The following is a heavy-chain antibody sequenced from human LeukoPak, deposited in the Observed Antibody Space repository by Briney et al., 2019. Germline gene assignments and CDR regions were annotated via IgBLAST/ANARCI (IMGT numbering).Heavy chain of an antibody. V-gene: IGHV5-51*01. CDR1: GYSFTSQW. CDR2: IYPDDSDT. CDR3: ARHGKYFTGSHHFDS. J-gene: IGHJ4*02. Sequence: GESLKISCKGSGYSFTSQWIGWVRQMPGKGLEWMGIIYPDDSDTRYSPSFQGQVTISADKSISTAYLQWSSLKASDSAMYYCARHGKYFTGSHHFDSWGQGTLLTVSS. D-gene: IGHD3-9*01.